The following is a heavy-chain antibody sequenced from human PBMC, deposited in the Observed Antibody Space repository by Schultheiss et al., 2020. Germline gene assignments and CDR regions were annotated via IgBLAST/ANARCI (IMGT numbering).Heavy chain of an antibody. J-gene: IGHJ5*01. Sequence: LSLTCAASGFIFSHYGMHWVRQAPGKGLEWVAGITYDGSKTYYADSVRGRFTISRDSSKNTMYLQMNNLRPGDTSVYYCAKDGRPESGAYYQFDSWGHGIFVTVSS. CDR2: ITYDGSKT. CDR1: GFIFSHYG. D-gene: IGHD3-10*01. V-gene: IGHV3-30*18. CDR3: AKDGRPESGAYYQFDS.